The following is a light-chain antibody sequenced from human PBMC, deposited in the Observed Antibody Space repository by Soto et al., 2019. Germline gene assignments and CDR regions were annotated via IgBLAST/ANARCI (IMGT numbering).Light chain of an antibody. J-gene: IGKJ3*01. CDR3: QQHDNLPLT. V-gene: IGKV1-33*01. CDR2: DAS. CDR1: QDINNC. Sequence: DIQMTQIPSSLSASVGDRVTITCQASQDINNCLNWYHQKPGKAPNLLIYDASNLESGVPSRFNGSGSGTHFTLTISSLQPEDTATYYCQQHDNLPLTFGPGTKVDIK.